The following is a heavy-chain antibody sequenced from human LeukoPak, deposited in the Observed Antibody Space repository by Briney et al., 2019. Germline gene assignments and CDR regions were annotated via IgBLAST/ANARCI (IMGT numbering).Heavy chain of an antibody. CDR2: MNPNSGNT. Sequence: ASVKVSCKASGYTFTSYDINWVRQATGQGLEWMGWMNPNSGNTGYAQKFQGRVTMTRNTSISTAYMELSSLRSEDTAVYYCARGPLWEKRYFDWLSDRHGAFDIWGQGTMVTVSS. V-gene: IGHV1-8*01. D-gene: IGHD3-9*01. J-gene: IGHJ3*02. CDR3: ARGPLWEKRYFDWLSDRHGAFDI. CDR1: GYTFTSYD.